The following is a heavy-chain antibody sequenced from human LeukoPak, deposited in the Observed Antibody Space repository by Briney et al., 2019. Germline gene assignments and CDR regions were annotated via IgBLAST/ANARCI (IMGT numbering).Heavy chain of an antibody. J-gene: IGHJ4*02. CDR1: GYNFNGYY. CDR2: IDPNSGGT. CDR3: ARLLCSSTSCSYQPFDY. D-gene: IGHD2-2*01. Sequence: ASVKVSCKASGYNFNGYYIHWVRQAPGQGLEWMGWIDPNSGGTNYAQKFQGRVTMTRDTSISTAYMELSRLRSDDTAVYYCARLLCSSTSCSYQPFDYWGQGTLVTVSS. V-gene: IGHV1-2*02.